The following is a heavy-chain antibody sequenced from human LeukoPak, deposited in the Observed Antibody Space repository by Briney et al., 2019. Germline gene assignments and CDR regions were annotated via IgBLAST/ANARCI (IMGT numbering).Heavy chain of an antibody. CDR2: INSDGSWT. J-gene: IGHJ4*02. CDR3: VSFYEAY. D-gene: IGHD2/OR15-2a*01. V-gene: IGHV3-74*01. Sequence: GGSLRLSCAASGNYWMHWVRQAPGKGLVWVSHINSDGSWTSYADSVKGRFTISKDNAKNTVYLQMNNLRAGDTAVYYCVSFYEAYWGRGTLVTVSS. CDR1: GNYW.